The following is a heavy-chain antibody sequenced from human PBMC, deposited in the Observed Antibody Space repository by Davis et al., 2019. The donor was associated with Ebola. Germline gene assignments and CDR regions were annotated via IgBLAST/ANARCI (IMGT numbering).Heavy chain of an antibody. CDR2: VWHDGSDE. V-gene: IGHV3-33*08. D-gene: IGHD6-19*01. CDR1: AFSFGTHG. Sequence: GESLKISCVASAFSFGTHGMHWVRQAPGKGLEWVAVVWHDGSDEYYANSVKGRFTISRDNSKNTLYLQMNSLRVDDTAVYFCARERDGWYRYFDLWGQGTLVAVSS. J-gene: IGHJ4*02. CDR3: ARERDGWYRYFDL.